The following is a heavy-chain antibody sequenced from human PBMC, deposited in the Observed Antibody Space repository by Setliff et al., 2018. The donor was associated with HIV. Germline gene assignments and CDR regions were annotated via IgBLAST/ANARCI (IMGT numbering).Heavy chain of an antibody. V-gene: IGHV4-59*01. CDR3: ARDHELGAFDL. J-gene: IGHJ3*01. D-gene: IGHD1-26*01. CDR2: IYYTGTT. CDR1: GVSISGYY. Sequence: SETLSLTCRVSGVSISGYYWSWIRQSPGKGLEWIGYIYYTGTTSYNPSLKSRVTIQVDTSNNRFSLNLRSATVADTAVYFCARDHELGAFDLWGQGTMVT.